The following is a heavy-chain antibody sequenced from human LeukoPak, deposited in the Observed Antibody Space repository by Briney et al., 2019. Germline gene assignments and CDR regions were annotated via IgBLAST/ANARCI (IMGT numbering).Heavy chain of an antibody. D-gene: IGHD3-10*01. Sequence: GGSLRLSCAASGFTFSSYAMSWVRQAPGKGLEWVSAISGSGGSTYYADSVKGRFTISKDNSKNTLYLQMNSLRAEDTAVYYCARMMLVRGVIRTIDYWGQGTLVTVSS. J-gene: IGHJ4*02. CDR3: ARMMLVRGVIRTIDY. V-gene: IGHV3-23*01. CDR2: ISGSGGST. CDR1: GFTFSSYA.